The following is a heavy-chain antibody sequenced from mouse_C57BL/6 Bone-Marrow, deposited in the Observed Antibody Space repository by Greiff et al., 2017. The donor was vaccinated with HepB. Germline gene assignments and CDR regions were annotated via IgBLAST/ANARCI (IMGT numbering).Heavy chain of an antibody. CDR1: GYTFTSYW. D-gene: IGHD2-5*01. CDR3: ARRPIYSNWGFAY. V-gene: IGHV1-53*01. CDR2: IHPRNGGT. Sequence: VQLQQSGTELVKPGASVKLSCKASGYTFTSYWMHWVKQRPGQGLEWIGIIHPRNGGTNYNEKFKSKATLTVDKSSSTAYMQLSSLTSEDSAVYYCARRPIYSNWGFAYWGQGTLVTVSA. J-gene: IGHJ3*01.